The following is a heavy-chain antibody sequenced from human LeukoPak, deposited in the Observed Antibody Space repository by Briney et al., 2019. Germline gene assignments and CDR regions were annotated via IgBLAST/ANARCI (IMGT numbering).Heavy chain of an antibody. CDR3: ARAEFGDYASV. J-gene: IGHJ4*02. V-gene: IGHV4-59*01. Sequence: PSETLSLTCTVSGGSISSYYWSWIRQPPGKGLEWIGYIYYSGSTNYNPSLKSRVTISVDTSKNQFSLKLSSVTAADTAVYYCARAEFGDYASVWGQGTLATVSS. CDR1: GGSISSYY. CDR2: IYYSGST. D-gene: IGHD4-17*01.